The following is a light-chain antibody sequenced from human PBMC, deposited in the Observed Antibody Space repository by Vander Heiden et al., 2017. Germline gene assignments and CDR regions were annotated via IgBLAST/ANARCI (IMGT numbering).Light chain of an antibody. CDR1: HDISNY. CDR3: QQYDSFPYT. V-gene: IGKV1-33*01. J-gene: IGKJ2*01. CDR2: DAS. Sequence: DIQMTQSPSSLSASVGDRVTITCQASHDISNYLNWYQQKPGKAPKLLIYDASNLETGVPSRFSGSGSGTEVTFIIDSLQPEDVATYYCQQYDSFPYTFGQGTKLENK.